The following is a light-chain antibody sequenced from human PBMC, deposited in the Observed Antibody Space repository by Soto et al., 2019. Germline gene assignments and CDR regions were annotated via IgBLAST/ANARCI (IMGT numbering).Light chain of an antibody. Sequence: EVVLTQSPGTLSLSPGERATLSCRASQSVSSSYLAWYQQKPGQAPRLLIYGASSRATGITDRFSGSGSGTDFTLTISRLAHEDFAVYYCQQYGSSLFTFGPGAKVDIK. CDR3: QQYGSSLFT. V-gene: IGKV3-20*01. J-gene: IGKJ3*01. CDR2: GAS. CDR1: QSVSSSY.